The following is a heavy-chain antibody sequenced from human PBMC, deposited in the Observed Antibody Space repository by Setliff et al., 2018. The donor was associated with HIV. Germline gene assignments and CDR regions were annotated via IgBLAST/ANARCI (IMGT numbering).Heavy chain of an antibody. CDR3: AKGAAAGPNHFFDY. CDR1: DFTFSSYA. V-gene: IGHV3-30*02. Sequence: GESLKISCAPSDFTFSSYAMHWVRQAPGKGLEWVSFIRYDGSNKYYAASVKGRFTISRDNSKNTLYLQMNSLRPEDTAVYYCAKGAAAGPNHFFDYWGQGTLVTVS. J-gene: IGHJ4*02. D-gene: IGHD6-13*01. CDR2: IRYDGSNK.